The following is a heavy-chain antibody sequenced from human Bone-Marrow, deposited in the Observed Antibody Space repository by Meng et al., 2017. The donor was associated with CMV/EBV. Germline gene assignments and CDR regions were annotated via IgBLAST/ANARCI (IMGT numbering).Heavy chain of an antibody. D-gene: IGHD5-12*01. CDR3: ARDLAGYSGYDLRN. J-gene: IGHJ4*02. Sequence: ASVKVSCKTSGFTFTDYYMHWVRQSPGQGLEWMGWISPKTGGTAYAQKFQGRVTLTRDTSISTAYMELSRLRSDDTAVYYCARDLAGYSGYDLRNWGQGTLVTVS. V-gene: IGHV1-2*02. CDR1: GFTFTDYY. CDR2: ISPKTGGT.